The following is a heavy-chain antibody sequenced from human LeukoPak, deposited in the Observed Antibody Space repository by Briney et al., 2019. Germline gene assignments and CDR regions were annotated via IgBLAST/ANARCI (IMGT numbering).Heavy chain of an antibody. D-gene: IGHD3-9*01. CDR2: ITGGGSGI. J-gene: IGHJ4*02. CDR3: AKWGDYDVLTGYYVSDY. CDR1: GFTSSNYA. V-gene: IGHV3-23*01. Sequence: PGASLRLSCAASGFTSSNYAMSRVRQAPGKGLEWVSAITGGGSGIYYADSMKSRFTISRDNSKNTLYLQINSLRAEDTAVYYCAKWGDYDVLTGYYVSDYWGQGTLVTVSS.